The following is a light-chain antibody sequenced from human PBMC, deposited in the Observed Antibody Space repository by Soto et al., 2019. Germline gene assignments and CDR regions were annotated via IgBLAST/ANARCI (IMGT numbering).Light chain of an antibody. CDR1: QNIDNY. J-gene: IGKJ4*01. V-gene: IGKV3-11*01. CDR2: DAS. CDR3: QPRSNWPST. Sequence: EVVLTQSPATLSLSPGERATLSCRASQNIDNYVAWYQQKFGQAPRLLIYDASNRATGIPARFSGRGSGTDFTLTIDSLEPEDFAVYYCQPRSNWPSTFGGGTKVDI.